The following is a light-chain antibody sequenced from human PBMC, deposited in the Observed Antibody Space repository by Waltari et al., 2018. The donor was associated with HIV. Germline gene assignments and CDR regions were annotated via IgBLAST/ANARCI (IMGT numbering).Light chain of an antibody. CDR2: EVS. CDR3: CSYAGSYTLV. J-gene: IGLJ2*01. Sequence: QSALTQPRSVSGSPGQSVTISCTGTSSDVGGYNYVSWYQQHPGKAPKLMMYEVSKRPSGVPDRFAGSKSCNTASLTISGLQAEDEADYYCCSYAGSYTLVFGGGTKLTVL. V-gene: IGLV2-11*01. CDR1: SSDVGGYNY.